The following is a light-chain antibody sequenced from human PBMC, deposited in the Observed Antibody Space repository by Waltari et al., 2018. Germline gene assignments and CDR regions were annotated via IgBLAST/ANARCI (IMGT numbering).Light chain of an antibody. CDR1: QSLVYSDGNTY. CDR2: KVS. CDR3: MQGTHWPPLYT. V-gene: IGKV2-30*01. Sequence: DVVMTQSPLSLPVTLGQPASIPCSSSQSLVYSDGNTYLNWFQQRPGQSPRRLIYKVSNRDSGVPDRFSGSGSGTDFTLKISRVEAEDVGVYYCMQGTHWPPLYTFGQGTKLEIK. J-gene: IGKJ2*01.